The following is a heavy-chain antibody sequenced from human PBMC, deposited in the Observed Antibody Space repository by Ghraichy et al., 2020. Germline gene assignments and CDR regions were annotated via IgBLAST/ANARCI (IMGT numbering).Heavy chain of an antibody. D-gene: IGHD4-17*01. Sequence: GESLNISCAASGFTVSDNYMSWVRQVPGKGLEWVSVIYRSDSTYYADSVKGRFTISRDNSKNTLYRQMNSLRAEDTAVYYCTRDNSMTTVTQIFYYGMDVWGQGTTVTVSS. CDR2: IYRSDST. CDR3: TRDNSMTTVTQIFYYGMDV. CDR1: GFTVSDNY. V-gene: IGHV3-53*01. J-gene: IGHJ6*02.